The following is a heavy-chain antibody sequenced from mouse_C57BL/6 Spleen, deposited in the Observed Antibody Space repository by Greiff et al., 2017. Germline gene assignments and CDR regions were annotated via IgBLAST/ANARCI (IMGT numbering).Heavy chain of an antibody. J-gene: IGHJ4*01. D-gene: IGHD2-4*01. V-gene: IGHV5-17*01. CDR2: ISSGSSTI. Sequence: EVMLVESGGGLVKPGGSLKLSCAASGFTFSDYGMHWVRQAPEKGLEWVAYISSGSSTIYYADTVKGRFTISRDNAKNTLFLQMTSLRSEDTAMYYCARRLYDYDVAMDYWGQGTSVTVSS. CDR1: GFTFSDYG. CDR3: ARRLYDYDVAMDY.